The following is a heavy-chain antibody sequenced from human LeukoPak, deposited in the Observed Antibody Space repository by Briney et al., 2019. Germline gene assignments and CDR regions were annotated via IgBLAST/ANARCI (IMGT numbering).Heavy chain of an antibody. CDR2: IYSGGST. Sequence: PGGSLRLSCAASGFTVSSNYMSWVRQAPGKGLEWVSIIYSGGSTFYADSVKGRFTISRDNSKNTLYLQMNSLRVEDTAVYYCARGSDILRGTPFDYWGQGTLVTVSS. D-gene: IGHD1-14*01. CDR1: GFTVSSNY. V-gene: IGHV3-53*01. CDR3: ARGSDILRGTPFDY. J-gene: IGHJ4*02.